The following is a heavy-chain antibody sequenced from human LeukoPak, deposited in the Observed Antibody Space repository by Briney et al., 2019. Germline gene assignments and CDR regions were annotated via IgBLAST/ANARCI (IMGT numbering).Heavy chain of an antibody. V-gene: IGHV3-23*01. J-gene: IGHJ3*02. Sequence: GGSLRLSCAASGFTFSSYAMAWVRQAPGKGLGWVSTISGSTTSTYYADSVKGRFTISRDNSKNTVYLQMNSLRAEDTAIYYCAKDRELLWFGESYDAFDIWGQGTIVTVSS. D-gene: IGHD3-10*01. CDR3: AKDRELLWFGESYDAFDI. CDR2: ISGSTTST. CDR1: GFTFSSYA.